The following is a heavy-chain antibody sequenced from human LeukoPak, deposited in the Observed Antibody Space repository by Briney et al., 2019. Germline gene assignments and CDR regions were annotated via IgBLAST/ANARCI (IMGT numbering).Heavy chain of an antibody. Sequence: GGSLRLSCAASGFTFSNAWMSWVRQAPGKGLEWVGRIKSKTDGGTTDYAAPVKGRFTISRDDSKNTLYLQMNSLKTEDTAVYYCTTFYYDILAPDYYYYGMDVWGKGTTVTVSS. J-gene: IGHJ6*04. CDR3: TTFYYDILAPDYYYYGMDV. CDR2: IKSKTDGGTT. V-gene: IGHV3-15*01. D-gene: IGHD3-9*01. CDR1: GFTFSNAW.